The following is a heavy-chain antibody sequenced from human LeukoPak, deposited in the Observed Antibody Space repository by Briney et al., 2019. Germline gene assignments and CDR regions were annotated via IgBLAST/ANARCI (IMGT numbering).Heavy chain of an antibody. CDR2: MNHDGSEI. CDR3: TRGRAAGY. J-gene: IGHJ4*01. V-gene: IGHV3-7*01. CDR1: GFTFSDKW. Sequence: GGSLRLSCAASGFTFSDKWMTWIRQAPGKGLEWVANMNHDGSEIYYVDSVKGRFTISRDNAQYSLYLQMNSLRVDDTAVYYCTRGRAAGYWGQGTLVTVSS. D-gene: IGHD6-13*01.